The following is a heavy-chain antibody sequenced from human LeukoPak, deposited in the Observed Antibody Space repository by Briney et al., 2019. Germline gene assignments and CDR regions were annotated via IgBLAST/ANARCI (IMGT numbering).Heavy chain of an antibody. D-gene: IGHD3-9*01. Sequence: GSLRLSCAASGFTFSGFAMSWIRQAPGKGLEWVSSISRSGESTFYADSVRGRFTISRDNSRNTVSLQMESLRAEDTAVYFCARGAYYNILTGYRGRILGFDYWGQGTLVTVSS. CDR1: GFTFSGFA. J-gene: IGHJ4*02. V-gene: IGHV3-23*01. CDR3: ARGAYYNILTGYRGRILGFDY. CDR2: ISRSGEST.